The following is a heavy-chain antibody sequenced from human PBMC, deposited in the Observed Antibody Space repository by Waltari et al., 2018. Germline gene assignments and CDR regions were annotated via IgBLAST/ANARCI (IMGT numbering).Heavy chain of an antibody. CDR2: IKQAGSEK. CDR1: GFTFSSYW. V-gene: IGHV3-7*01. CDR3: ARGWNDDY. J-gene: IGHJ4*02. Sequence: EVQLVESGGGLVQPGGSLRLSCVASGFTFSSYWMSWVRQAPGKGLGWVANIKQAGSEKYYVDSVKGRFTISRDNAKNSLYLQMNSLRAEDTAVYYCARGWNDDYWGQGTLVTVSS. D-gene: IGHD1-1*01.